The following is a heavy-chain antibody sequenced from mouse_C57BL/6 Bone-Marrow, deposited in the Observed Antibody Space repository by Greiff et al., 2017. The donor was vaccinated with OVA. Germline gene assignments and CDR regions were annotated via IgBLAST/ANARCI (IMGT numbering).Heavy chain of an antibody. CDR1: GFSLSAFGMG. D-gene: IGHD1-1*01. V-gene: IGHV8-8*01. CDR3: AHYYPHWYFDV. Sequence: QVTLKVSGPGILQPSQTLSLTCSFSGFSLSAFGMGVGWIRQPSGQGLEWLAHIWWDDDKYYNPALKSLLTNSKDTSKNQVFLRIANVDTADTATYCCAHYYPHWYFDVWGTGTTVTVSS. J-gene: IGHJ1*03. CDR2: IWWDDDK.